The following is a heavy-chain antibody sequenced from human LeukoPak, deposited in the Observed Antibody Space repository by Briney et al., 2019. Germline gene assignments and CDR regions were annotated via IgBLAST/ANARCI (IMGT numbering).Heavy chain of an antibody. Sequence: GGSLRLSCAASGFTFSSYAMSWVRQAPGKGLEWVSSISSSSSHIYYADSVKGRFTISRDNAKNSLYLQMNSLRAEDTAVYYCAREDSSGYYYVGYWGQGTLVTVSS. CDR2: ISSSSSHI. J-gene: IGHJ4*02. V-gene: IGHV3-21*01. CDR3: AREDSSGYYYVGY. CDR1: GFTFSSYA. D-gene: IGHD3-22*01.